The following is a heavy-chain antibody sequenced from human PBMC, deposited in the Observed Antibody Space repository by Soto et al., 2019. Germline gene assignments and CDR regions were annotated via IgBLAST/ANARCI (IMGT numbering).Heavy chain of an antibody. CDR1: GGTFSSYA. J-gene: IGHJ6*02. Sequence: ASVKVSCKASGGTFSSYAISWVRQAPGQGLEWMGGIIPIFGTANYAQKFQGRVTITADESTSTAYMELSSLRSEDTAVYYCARERGGFSGYSYGPSAPHYYYYGMDVWGQGTTVTVSS. D-gene: IGHD5-18*01. V-gene: IGHV1-69*13. CDR3: ARERGGFSGYSYGPSAPHYYYYGMDV. CDR2: IIPIFGTA.